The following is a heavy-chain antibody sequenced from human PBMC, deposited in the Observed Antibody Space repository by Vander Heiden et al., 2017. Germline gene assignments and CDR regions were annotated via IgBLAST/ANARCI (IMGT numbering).Heavy chain of an antibody. CDR1: GFTFDDYT. Sequence: EVQLVESGGVVVQPGGSLRLSCPASGFTFDDYTMHWVRQAPGKGLEWVSLISWDGGSTYYADSVKGRFTISRDNSKNSLYLQMNSLRTEDTALYYCAKDSGHDKCGMDVWGQGTTVTVSS. CDR3: AKDSGHDKCGMDV. J-gene: IGHJ6*02. V-gene: IGHV3-43*01. D-gene: IGHD3-22*01. CDR2: ISWDGGST.